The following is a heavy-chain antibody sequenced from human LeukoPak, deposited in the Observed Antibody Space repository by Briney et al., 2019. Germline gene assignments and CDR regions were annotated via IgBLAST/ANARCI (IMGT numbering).Heavy chain of an antibody. Sequence: SETLSLTCTVSGGSISSSSYYWGWIRQPPGKGREWIGSIYYSGSTYYNPPLKSRVTISVDTSKNQFSLKLSSVTAADTAVYYCARPISSGSYSFDLGYWGQGTLVTVSS. V-gene: IGHV4-39*01. D-gene: IGHD1-26*01. CDR3: ARPISSGSYSFDLGY. CDR1: GGSISSSSYY. CDR2: IYYSGST. J-gene: IGHJ4*02.